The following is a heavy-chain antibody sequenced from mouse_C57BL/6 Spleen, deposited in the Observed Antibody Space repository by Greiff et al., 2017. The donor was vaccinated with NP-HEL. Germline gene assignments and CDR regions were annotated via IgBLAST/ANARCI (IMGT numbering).Heavy chain of an antibody. J-gene: IGHJ1*03. V-gene: IGHV1-15*01. CDR3: TRSIVSRHFDD. CDR2: IDPETGGT. Sequence: QVQLQQSGAELVRPGASVTLSCKASGYTFTDYDMHWVKQTPVHGLEWIGAIDPETGGTAYNQKFKGKAILTAGKSSSTAYMQLSRLTSEDSAVYDCTRSIVSRHFDDWGTGPTLTVSS. D-gene: IGHD1-1*01. CDR1: GYTFTDYD.